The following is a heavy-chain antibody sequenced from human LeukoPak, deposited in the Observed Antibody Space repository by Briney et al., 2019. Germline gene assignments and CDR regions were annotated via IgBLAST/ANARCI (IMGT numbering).Heavy chain of an antibody. CDR3: ARIYYYDSSGYSTIYWYFDL. D-gene: IGHD3-22*01. J-gene: IGHJ2*01. CDR2: IYHSGST. V-gene: IGHV4-59*08. CDR1: GGSISNFY. Sequence: SETLSLTCTVSGGSISNFYWSWIRQPPGKGLEWLGCIYHSGSTNYNPSLKSRVTISVDTSKNQVSLQLYSVTAADTAVYYCARIYYYDSSGYSTIYWYFDLWGRGTLVTVSS.